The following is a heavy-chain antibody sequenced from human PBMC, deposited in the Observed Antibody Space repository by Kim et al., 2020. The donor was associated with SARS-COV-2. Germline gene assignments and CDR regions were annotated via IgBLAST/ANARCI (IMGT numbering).Heavy chain of an antibody. V-gene: IGHV3-9*01. J-gene: IGHJ4*02. CDR1: GFTFDDYA. CDR2: ISWNSGSI. D-gene: IGHD3-16*01. CDR3: AKDMKGVSSYFDY. Sequence: GGSLRLSCAASGFTFDDYAMHWVRQAPGKGLEWVSGISWNSGSIGYADSVKGRFTISRDNAKNSLYLQMNSLRAEDTALYYCAKDMKGVSSYFDYWGQGTLVTVSS.